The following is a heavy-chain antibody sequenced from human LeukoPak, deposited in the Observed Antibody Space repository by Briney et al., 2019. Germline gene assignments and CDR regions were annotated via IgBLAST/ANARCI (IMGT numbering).Heavy chain of an antibody. CDR1: GYTFTVYY. D-gene: IGHD1-1*01. CDR3: ARDRRYNWNSAFDI. CDR2: INPNSGGT. V-gene: IGHV1-2*02. Sequence: GASVKVSFTASGYTFTVYYMHWVRQAPGQGLEWMGWINPNSGGTNYAQKFQGRVTMTRDTSISTAYMELSRLRSDDTAVYYCARDRRYNWNSAFDIWGQGTMVTVSS. J-gene: IGHJ3*02.